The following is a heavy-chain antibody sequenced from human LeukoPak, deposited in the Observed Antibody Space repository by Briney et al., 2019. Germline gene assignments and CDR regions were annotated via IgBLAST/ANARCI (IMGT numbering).Heavy chain of an antibody. CDR2: INPSGGST. CDR1: GYTFTGYY. CDR3: ARGGIQLPVDY. J-gene: IGHJ4*02. V-gene: IGHV1-46*01. D-gene: IGHD5-18*01. Sequence: ASVKVSCKASGYTFTGYYMHWVRQAPGQGLEWMGIINPSGGSTSYAQKFQGRVTMTRDMSTSTVYMELSSLRSEDTAVYYCARGGIQLPVDYWGQGTLVTVSS.